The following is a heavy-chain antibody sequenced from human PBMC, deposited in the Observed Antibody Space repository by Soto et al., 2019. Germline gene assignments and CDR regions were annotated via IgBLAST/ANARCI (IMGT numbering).Heavy chain of an antibody. J-gene: IGHJ6*02. CDR1: GFTFSSYG. CDR2: ISYDGSNK. CDR3: VKDLTATVTGYYYHDGMDV. Sequence: GGSLRLSCAASGFTFSSYGMHWVRQTPGKGLEWVTLISYDGSNKYYADSVKGRFTISRDNSKHTVYLQMDSLRPEDTAVYYCVKDLTATVTGYYYHDGMDVWGQGTTITVSS. V-gene: IGHV3-30*18. D-gene: IGHD4-4*01.